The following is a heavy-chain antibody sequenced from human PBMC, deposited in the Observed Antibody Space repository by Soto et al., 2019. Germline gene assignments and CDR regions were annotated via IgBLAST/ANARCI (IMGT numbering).Heavy chain of an antibody. CDR3: AREYQMSYYYDSSRYFLAY. J-gene: IGHJ4*02. D-gene: IGHD3-22*01. CDR1: GGTFSSYT. CDR2: IIPILGIA. Sequence: SVKVSCKASGGTFSSYTISWVRQAPGQGLEWMGRIIPILGIANYAQKFQGRVTITADESTSTAYMELSSLRSEDTAVYYCAREYQMSYYYDSSRYFLAYWGQGTLVTVSS. V-gene: IGHV1-69*04.